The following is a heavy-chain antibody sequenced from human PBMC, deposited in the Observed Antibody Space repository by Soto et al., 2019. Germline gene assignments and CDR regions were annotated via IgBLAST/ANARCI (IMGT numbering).Heavy chain of an antibody. Sequence: GGSQRLSCAASEFTFANAWISWVRQAPGKGLEWVGRIKSKADGGTTDYAAPVKGRFTISRDGSQNTLYLQMNSLKTEDTAVYYCTSLYYGHWGQGTLVTVSS. V-gene: IGHV3-15*01. D-gene: IGHD4-17*01. CDR3: TSLYYGH. CDR1: EFTFANAW. CDR2: IKSKADGGTT. J-gene: IGHJ4*02.